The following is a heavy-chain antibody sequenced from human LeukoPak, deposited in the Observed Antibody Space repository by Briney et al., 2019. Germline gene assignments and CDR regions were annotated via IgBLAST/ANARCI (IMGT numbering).Heavy chain of an antibody. CDR2: IWNDGTNQ. CDR3: ARDSGHSGYHYAFDI. D-gene: IGHD5-12*01. V-gene: IGHV3-33*01. J-gene: IGHJ3*02. CDR1: GFTFNDYG. Sequence: GRSLRLSCAASGFTFNDYGMHWVRQAPGKGLEWVAVIWNDGTNQFYADSVKGRFTISRDDSKNTLSLQMNSLRLNDMAVYYCARDSGHSGYHYAFDIWGQGTTVTVSS.